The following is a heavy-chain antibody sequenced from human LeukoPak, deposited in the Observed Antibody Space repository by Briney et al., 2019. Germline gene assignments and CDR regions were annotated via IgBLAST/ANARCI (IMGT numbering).Heavy chain of an antibody. CDR3: ARVRIGYSSSWPNWFDP. J-gene: IGHJ5*02. Sequence: SETLSLTCTVSGGSISSYYWSWIRQPPGKGLEWIGYIYYSGSTNYNPSLKSRVTISVDTSKNQFSLKLSSVTAADTAVYYCARVRIGYSSSWPNWFDPWGQGTLVTVSS. V-gene: IGHV4-59*01. D-gene: IGHD6-13*01. CDR2: IYYSGST. CDR1: GGSISSYY.